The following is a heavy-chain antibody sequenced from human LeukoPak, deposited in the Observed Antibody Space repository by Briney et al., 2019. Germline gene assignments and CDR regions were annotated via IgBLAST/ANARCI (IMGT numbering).Heavy chain of an antibody. CDR1: GYTFTGYY. D-gene: IGHD3-10*01. Sequence: APVKVSCKASGYTFTGYYIHWVRQAPGQGLECMGWINSNSGGTNSAQKFQGRVTMTRDTSISTAYMELSRLRSDDTAVYYCARGGSGSYFSWLDPWGQGTLVTVSS. J-gene: IGHJ5*02. CDR2: INSNSGGT. CDR3: ARGGSGSYFSWLDP. V-gene: IGHV1-2*02.